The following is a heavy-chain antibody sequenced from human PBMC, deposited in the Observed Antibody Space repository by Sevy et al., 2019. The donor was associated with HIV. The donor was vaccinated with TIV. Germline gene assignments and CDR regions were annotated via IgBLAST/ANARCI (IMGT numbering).Heavy chain of an antibody. D-gene: IGHD6-6*01. CDR1: GFTFSTYA. J-gene: IGHJ2*01. Sequence: GGSLRLSCTASGFTFSTYAMSWVRQAPGKGLEWVSGISGSASTTYYGGAAYYADSVKGRFTITRDKAKNTLYMEMNSLRHEDSGVFHCARGLLARPRGDYWYFDLWGRGTLVTVSS. CDR3: ARGLLARPRGDYWYFDL. CDR2: ISGSASTTYYGGAA. V-gene: IGHV3-23*01.